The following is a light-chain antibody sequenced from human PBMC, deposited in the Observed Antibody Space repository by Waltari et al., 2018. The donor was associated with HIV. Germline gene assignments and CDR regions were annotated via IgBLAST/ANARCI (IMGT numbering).Light chain of an antibody. J-gene: IGKJ5*01. CDR2: LGS. V-gene: IGKV2-28*01. CDR3: IQSLQTPT. CDR1: QSLLHSDGNNY. Sequence: DIVMIQSPLSLPVTPGEPASISCRSSQSLLHSDGNNYLEWYVQKPGQSPQLLIHLGSKRAAGGPDRFSGSGAGTHFILKISKVEADDVGIFFCIQSLQTPTFGQGTRLDI.